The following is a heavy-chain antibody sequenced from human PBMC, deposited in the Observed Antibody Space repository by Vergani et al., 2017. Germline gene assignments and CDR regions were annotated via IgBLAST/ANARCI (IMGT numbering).Heavy chain of an antibody. Sequence: VPLVQSGSEVRKPGASVKVSCQVSGYSLTELTIQWVRQAPGKGLEWMGGFDPEHGEVTFAHHIQGRVTMTEDRSTDTAYMELSSLRPEDTALYYCAIVTDYYDISGYYLDYWGQGTLVTVSS. CDR1: GYSLTELT. CDR3: AIVTDYYDISGYYLDY. D-gene: IGHD3-22*01. CDR2: FDPEHGEV. V-gene: IGHV1-24*01. J-gene: IGHJ4*02.